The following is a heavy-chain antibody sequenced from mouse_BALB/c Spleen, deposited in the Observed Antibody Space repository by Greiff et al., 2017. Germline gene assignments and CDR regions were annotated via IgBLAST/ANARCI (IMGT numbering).Heavy chain of an antibody. D-gene: IGHD1-1*01. Sequence: VQLQQSGAELAKPGASVKMSCKASGYTFTSYWMHWVKQRPGQGLEWIGYINPSTGYTEYNQKFKDKATLTADKSSSTAYMQLSSLTSEESAVYYCARSGDYGSSAFAYWGQGTLVTVSA. CDR2: INPSTGYT. V-gene: IGHV1-7*01. J-gene: IGHJ3*01. CDR3: ARSGDYGSSAFAY. CDR1: GYTFTSYW.